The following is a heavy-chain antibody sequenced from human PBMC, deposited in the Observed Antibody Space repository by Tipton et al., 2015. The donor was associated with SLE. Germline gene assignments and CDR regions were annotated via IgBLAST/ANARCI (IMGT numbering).Heavy chain of an antibody. Sequence: TLSLTCSLSTGSMKSFFWTWIRQSPEKGLEWIGEISDSGSPKYNPSFLSRATMSADSSKKNFSLTLTSVTVADTAVYYCARHDIVVYDGSGWGPLDIWGQGTRVTVSS. J-gene: IGHJ3*02. V-gene: IGHV4-59*08. CDR1: TGSMKSFF. CDR3: ARHDIVVYDGSGWGPLDI. D-gene: IGHD3-22*01. CDR2: ISDSGSP.